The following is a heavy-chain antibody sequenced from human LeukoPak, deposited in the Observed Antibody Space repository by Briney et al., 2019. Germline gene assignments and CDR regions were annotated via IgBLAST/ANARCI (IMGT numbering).Heavy chain of an antibody. CDR1: GYTFTGYY. V-gene: IGHV1-2*02. CDR3: ARDPTITADDTAMVTGAFDI. D-gene: IGHD5-18*01. Sequence: GASVKVSCKASGYTFTGYYMHWVRQAPGQGLEWMGWINPNSGGTNYAQKFQGRVTMTRDTSISTAYMELSRLRSDDTAVYYCARDPTITADDTAMVTGAFDIWGQGTMVTVSS. CDR2: INPNSGGT. J-gene: IGHJ3*02.